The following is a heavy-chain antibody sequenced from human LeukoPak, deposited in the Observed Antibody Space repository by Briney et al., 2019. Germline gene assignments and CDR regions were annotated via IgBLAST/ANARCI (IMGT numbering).Heavy chain of an antibody. V-gene: IGHV3-74*01. CDR1: GFTLSDYW. CDR3: AKNVVVKRYIDL. D-gene: IGHD2-15*01. CDR2: ISLDGWNI. J-gene: IGHJ4*02. Sequence: GGSLRLPCAASGFTLSDYWMNWVRGVPGEGAVWVSYISLDGWNIAYADSVKGRFTISRDSAKNTLSLQMNSLAVEDTPIYFCAKNVVVKRYIDLGGQGTLVTVPS.